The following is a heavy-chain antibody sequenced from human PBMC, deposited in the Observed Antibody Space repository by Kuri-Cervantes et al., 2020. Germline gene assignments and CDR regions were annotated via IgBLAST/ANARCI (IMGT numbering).Heavy chain of an antibody. V-gene: IGHV3-23*01. CDR2: ISGSGGST. CDR1: GFTFSSYA. CDR3: AKVSGYSARRGFFDY. D-gene: IGHD3-9*01. Sequence: LSLTCAASGFTFSSYAMSWVRQAPGKGLEWVSAISGSGGSTYYADSVKGRFTISRDNSKNTLYLQMNSLRAEDTAVYYCAKVSGYSARRGFFDYWGQGTLVTVSS. J-gene: IGHJ4*02.